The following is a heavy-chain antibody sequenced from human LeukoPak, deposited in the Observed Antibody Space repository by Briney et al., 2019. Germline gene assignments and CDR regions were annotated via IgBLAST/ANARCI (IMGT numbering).Heavy chain of an antibody. D-gene: IGHD1-26*01. Sequence: ASVKVSCKASGYTFTSYGISWVRQAPGQGLEWMGWISAYNGNTNYAQKLRGRVTMTTDTSTSTAYMELRSLRSDDTAVYYCARFRLYSWSDLPGYWGQGTLVTVSS. V-gene: IGHV1-18*01. J-gene: IGHJ4*02. CDR3: ARFRLYSWSDLPGY. CDR2: ISAYNGNT. CDR1: GYTFTSYG.